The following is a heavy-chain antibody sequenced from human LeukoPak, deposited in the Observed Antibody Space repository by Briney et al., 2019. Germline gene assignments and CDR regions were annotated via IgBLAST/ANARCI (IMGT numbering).Heavy chain of an antibody. D-gene: IGHD3-9*01. CDR1: GFTFSGSA. V-gene: IGHV3-73*01. Sequence: GGSLKLSCAASGFTFSGSAMHWVRQASGKGLEWVGRIRSKANSYATAYAASVKGRFTISRDDSKNTAYLQMNSLKTEDTAVYYCTRRDILTGPNWFDPWGQGTLVTVSS. CDR3: TRRDILTGPNWFDP. CDR2: IRSKANSYAT. J-gene: IGHJ5*02.